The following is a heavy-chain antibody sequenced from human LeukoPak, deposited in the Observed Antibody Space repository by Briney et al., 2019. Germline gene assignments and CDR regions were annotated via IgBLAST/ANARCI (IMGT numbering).Heavy chain of an antibody. Sequence: SETLSLTCTVSGGSISSSSYYWGWIRQPPGKGLEWIGCIYYSGSTYYNPSLKSRVTISVDTSKNQFSLKLSSVTAADTAVYYGASTAALDYYYYMHVWGKGTTVTVYS. J-gene: IGHJ6*03. D-gene: IGHD6-25*01. V-gene: IGHV4-39*07. CDR3: ASTAALDYYYYMHV. CDR1: GGSISSSSYY. CDR2: IYYSGST.